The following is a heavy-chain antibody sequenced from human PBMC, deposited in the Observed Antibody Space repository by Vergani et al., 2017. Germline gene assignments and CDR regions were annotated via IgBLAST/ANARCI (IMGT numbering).Heavy chain of an antibody. CDR1: GFTFSGSA. V-gene: IGHV3-73*01. J-gene: IGHJ6*04. CDR2: IRDKTFNYAT. CDR3: YYDFCAGYESGGV. D-gene: IGHD3-3*01. Sequence: VQLVESGGGVVQPGTSLRLSCAASGFTFSGSAMHWVRQTSGKGLEWIGRIRDKTFNYATAYAVSVKGRFVISRDESKKTAYLQMNRLTIEDTAVYYCYYDFCAGYESGGVWGKGTTVTVSS.